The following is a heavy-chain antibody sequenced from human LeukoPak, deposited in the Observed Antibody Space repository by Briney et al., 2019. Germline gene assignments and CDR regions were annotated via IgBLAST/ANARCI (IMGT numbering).Heavy chain of an antibody. Sequence: GGSLRLSCAASGFTFSSYSMNWVRQAPGKGLEWVSSISSSSSYIYYADSVKGRFTISRDNAKNSLYLQMNSLRAEDTAVYYCARLRSRDGYAWYAFDIWGQGTMVTVSS. V-gene: IGHV3-21*01. J-gene: IGHJ3*02. CDR2: ISSSSSYI. D-gene: IGHD5-24*01. CDR1: GFTFSSYS. CDR3: ARLRSRDGYAWYAFDI.